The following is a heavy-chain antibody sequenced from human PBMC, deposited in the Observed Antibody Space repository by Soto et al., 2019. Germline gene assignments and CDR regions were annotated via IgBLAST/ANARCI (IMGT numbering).Heavy chain of an antibody. CDR2: IIPIFGTA. Sequence: GASVKVSCKASGGTFSSYPISWVRQAPGQGLEWMGGIIPIFGTANYAEKFQGRVTITAAKSTSTAYMELSSLRSEDTAVYYCSREIPQCALGRDVWGQGTTVTVSS. V-gene: IGHV1-69*06. J-gene: IGHJ6*02. CDR1: GGTFSSYP. D-gene: IGHD2-21*01. CDR3: SREIPQCALGRDV.